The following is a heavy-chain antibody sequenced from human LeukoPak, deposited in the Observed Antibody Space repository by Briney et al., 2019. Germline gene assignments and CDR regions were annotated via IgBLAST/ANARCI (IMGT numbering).Heavy chain of an antibody. CDR1: GFTFSSYG. V-gene: IGHV3-33*01. J-gene: IGHJ6*02. Sequence: GGSLRLSCAASGFTFSSYGMHWVRQAPGKGLEWVAVIWYDGSNKYYADSVKGRFTISRDNSKNTLYLQMNSLRAEDTAVYYCAGEGGGIVVVPAARPLTDYYYYGMDVWGQGTTVTVSS. CDR3: AGEGGGIVVVPAARPLTDYYYYGMDV. CDR2: IWYDGSNK. D-gene: IGHD2-2*02.